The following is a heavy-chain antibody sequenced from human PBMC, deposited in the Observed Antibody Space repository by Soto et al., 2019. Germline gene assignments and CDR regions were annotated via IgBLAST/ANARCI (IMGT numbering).Heavy chain of an antibody. CDR1: GYTFTSYG. V-gene: IGHV1-18*01. D-gene: IGHD2-15*01. CDR3: ARIGEFDCSDGSCLPDY. Sequence: GASVKVSCKASGYTFTSYGISWVRQAPGQGLEWMGWISAYNGNTNYAQKLQGRVTMTTDTSTSTAYMELRSLRSDDTAVYYCARIGEFDCSDGSCLPDYWGQGTLVTVSS. J-gene: IGHJ4*02. CDR2: ISAYNGNT.